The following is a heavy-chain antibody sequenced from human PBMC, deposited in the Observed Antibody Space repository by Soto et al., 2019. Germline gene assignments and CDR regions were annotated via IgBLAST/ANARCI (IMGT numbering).Heavy chain of an antibody. Sequence: PSETLSLTCAVYGGSFSGYYWSWIRQPPGKGLEWIGEINHSGSTNYNPSLKSRVTISVDTSKNQFSLKLSSVTAADTAVYYCASRGTVRAKFDPWGQGTLVTVSS. V-gene: IGHV4-34*01. CDR2: INHSGST. J-gene: IGHJ5*02. CDR3: ASRGTVRAKFDP. D-gene: IGHD2-8*01. CDR1: GGSFSGYY.